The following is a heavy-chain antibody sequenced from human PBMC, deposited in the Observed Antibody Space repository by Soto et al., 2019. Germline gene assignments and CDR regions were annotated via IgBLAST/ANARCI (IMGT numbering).Heavy chain of an antibody. CDR2: ISWNSGSI. CDR3: AKDSREKVNAFDI. Sequence: PGGSLRLSCAASGFTFDDYAMHWVRQAPGKGLEWVSGISWNSGSIGYADSVKGRFTISRDNAKNSLYLQMNSLRAEDTALYYCAKDSREKVNAFDIWGQGTMVTVSS. V-gene: IGHV3-9*01. CDR1: GFTFDDYA. D-gene: IGHD1-26*01. J-gene: IGHJ3*02.